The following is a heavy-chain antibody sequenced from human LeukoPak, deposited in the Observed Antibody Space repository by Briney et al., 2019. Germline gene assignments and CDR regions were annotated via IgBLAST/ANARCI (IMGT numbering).Heavy chain of an antibody. J-gene: IGHJ4*02. CDR3: GGSEDGYIDY. CDR1: GFSFSNYA. CDR2: INGAGGAT. D-gene: IGHD5-24*01. V-gene: IGHV3-23*01. Sequence: GGSLRLSCAASGFSFSNYAMTWVRQAPGKGLEWVSIINGAGGATYYADSVKGGFAISRDNAKNTLYLQMSSLRVEDTAVYYCGGSEDGYIDYWGQGTLVTVSS.